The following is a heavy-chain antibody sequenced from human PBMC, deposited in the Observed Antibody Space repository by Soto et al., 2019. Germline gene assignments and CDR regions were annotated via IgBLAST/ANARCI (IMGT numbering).Heavy chain of an antibody. CDR3: ARGGSSTRFIDY. D-gene: IGHD2-2*01. CDR2: IKQDGSER. V-gene: IGHV3-7*03. Sequence: GGSLRLSCAASGFTFSSYWMSWVRQAPGKGLEWVANIKQDGSERYYVDSVKGRFTISRDTAKNALYLQMNSLRAEDTAVYYCARGGSSTRFIDYWGQGTLVTVSS. J-gene: IGHJ4*02. CDR1: GFTFSSYW.